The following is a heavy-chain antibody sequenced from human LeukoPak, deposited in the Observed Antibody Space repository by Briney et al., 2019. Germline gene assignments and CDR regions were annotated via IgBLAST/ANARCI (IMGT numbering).Heavy chain of an antibody. CDR1: GGTFSSYA. V-gene: IGHV1-69*13. Sequence: SVKVSCKASGGTFSSYAISWVRQAPGQGLEWMGGIIPIFGTANYAQKFQGRVTITADESTSTAYMELSSLRSEDTAVYYCARDPGIAGAPGAFDIWGQGTMVTVSS. D-gene: IGHD6-19*01. CDR3: ARDPGIAGAPGAFDI. J-gene: IGHJ3*02. CDR2: IIPIFGTA.